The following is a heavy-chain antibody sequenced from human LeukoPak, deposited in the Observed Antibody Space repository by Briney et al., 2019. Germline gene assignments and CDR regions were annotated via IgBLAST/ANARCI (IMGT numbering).Heavy chain of an antibody. V-gene: IGHV4-30-4*01. CDR2: IYYSGST. CDR1: GGSISSGDYY. CDR3: AREVRAVDYSNYVDY. Sequence: SETLSLTCTVSGGSISSGDYYWSWIRQPPGKGLEWIGYIYYSGSTYYNPSLKSRVTISVDTSKNQFSLKLSSVTAADTAVYYCAREVRAVDYSNYVDYWGQGTLVTVSS. J-gene: IGHJ4*02. D-gene: IGHD4-4*01.